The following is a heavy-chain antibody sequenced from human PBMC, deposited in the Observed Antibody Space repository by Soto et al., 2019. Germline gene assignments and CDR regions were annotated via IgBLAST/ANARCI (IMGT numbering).Heavy chain of an antibody. CDR1: GFTFRNYG. Sequence: PGGSLRLSCAASGFTFRNYGMNWVRQAPGKGLEWVSYIGIGSSTTYYADSVKGRFTISRDNAKNSLYLQMNSLRDEDTAVYYGASAYGDYPSRYGMDVWGQGTTVTVSS. D-gene: IGHD4-17*01. CDR3: ASAYGDYPSRYGMDV. CDR2: IGIGSSTT. V-gene: IGHV3-48*02. J-gene: IGHJ6*02.